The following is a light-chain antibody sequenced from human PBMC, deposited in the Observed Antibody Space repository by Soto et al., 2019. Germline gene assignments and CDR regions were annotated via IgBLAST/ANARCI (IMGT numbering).Light chain of an antibody. CDR3: NSFTTSSTYV. J-gene: IGLJ1*01. V-gene: IGLV2-18*02. CDR1: SSDIGSYNR. CDR2: EVN. Sequence: VLTQPASVSGSPGQSITISCTGTSSDIGSYNRVSWYQQPPGTAPKLIIYEVNNRPSGVPDRFSGSKSGNTASLTISGLQAEDEADYYCNSFTTSSTYVFGTGTKVTVL.